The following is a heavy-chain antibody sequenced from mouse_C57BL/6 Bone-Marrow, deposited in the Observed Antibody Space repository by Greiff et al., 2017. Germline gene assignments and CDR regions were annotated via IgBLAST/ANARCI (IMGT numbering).Heavy chain of an antibody. J-gene: IGHJ3*01. V-gene: IGHV14-4*01. CDR1: GFNIKDDY. CDR3: TRIAY. CDR2: IDPENGDT. Sequence: VQLKESGAELVRPGASVKLSCTASGFNIKDDYMHWVKQRPEQGLEWIGWIDPENGDTEYASKFQDKATITVDTSSNTAYLQLSSLTSEDTAVYYCTRIAYWGQGTLVTVSA.